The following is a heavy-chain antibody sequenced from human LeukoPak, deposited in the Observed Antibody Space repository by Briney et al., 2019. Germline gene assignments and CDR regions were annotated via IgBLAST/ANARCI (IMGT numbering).Heavy chain of an antibody. D-gene: IGHD3-9*01. Sequence: SETLSLTCTVSGVSISSFYWSWIRQPPGRGLEWIGYIPDSGSTNYNPSLQSRVTISVDTSKNQFSLKLSSVTAADTAVYYCGRDNYDILTGYYTGQHPWGQGTLVTVSS. CDR1: GVSISSFY. CDR2: IPDSGST. J-gene: IGHJ5*02. V-gene: IGHV4-59*01. CDR3: GRDNYDILTGYYTGQHP.